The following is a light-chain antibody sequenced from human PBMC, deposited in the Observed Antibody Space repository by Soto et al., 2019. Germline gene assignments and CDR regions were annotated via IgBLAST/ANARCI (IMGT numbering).Light chain of an antibody. CDR3: QQVNSYPVT. V-gene: IGKV1-9*01. CDR1: QGISSY. Sequence: IQLTQSPSSLSASVGDRVTITCRASQGISSYLAWYQQKPGKAPKLLIYAASTLQSGVPSRFSGSGSGTDFTLTISSLQPEAFATYYCQQVNSYPVTFGPGTKVDIK. CDR2: AAS. J-gene: IGKJ3*01.